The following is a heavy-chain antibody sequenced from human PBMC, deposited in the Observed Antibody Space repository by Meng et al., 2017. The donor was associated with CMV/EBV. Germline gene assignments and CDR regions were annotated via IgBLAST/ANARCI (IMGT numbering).Heavy chain of an antibody. CDR1: GASFSGYY. CDR2: INHSGST. J-gene: IGHJ4*02. Sequence: SETLSLTCAVYGASFSGYYWSWIRQPPGKGLEWIGEINHSGSTNYNPSLKSRVTISVDTSKNQFSLKLSSVTAADTAVYYCARGGYYFDSSGLFDYWGQGTLVTVSS. D-gene: IGHD3-22*01. V-gene: IGHV4-34*01. CDR3: ARGGYYFDSSGLFDY.